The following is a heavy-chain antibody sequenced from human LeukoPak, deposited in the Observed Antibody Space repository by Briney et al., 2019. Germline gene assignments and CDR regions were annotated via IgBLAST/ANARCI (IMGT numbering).Heavy chain of an antibody. Sequence: PGGSLRLSCGASGFTLSTYGMHWVRQAPGKGLEWVAVISYDGSNKYYADSVKGRFTISRDNAKKSLYLQMNSLRAEDTAVYYCARDGYSGSYYYWGQGTLVTVSS. CDR1: GFTLSTYG. D-gene: IGHD1-26*01. CDR2: ISYDGSNK. J-gene: IGHJ4*02. CDR3: ARDGYSGSYYY. V-gene: IGHV3-30*12.